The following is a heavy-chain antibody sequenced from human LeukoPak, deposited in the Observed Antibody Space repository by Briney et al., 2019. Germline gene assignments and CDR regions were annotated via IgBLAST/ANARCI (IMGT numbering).Heavy chain of an antibody. CDR3: ARDPEGGYSYGDFDY. J-gene: IGHJ4*02. V-gene: IGHV1-2*02. CDR1: GYTFTGYY. CDR2: INPNSGGT. D-gene: IGHD5-18*01. Sequence: GASVKVSCKASGYTFTGYYMHWVRQAPGQGLEWMGWINPNSGGTNYAQKFQGRVTMTRDTSISTAYMEQSRLRSDDTAVYYCARDPEGGYSYGDFDYWGQGTLVTVSS.